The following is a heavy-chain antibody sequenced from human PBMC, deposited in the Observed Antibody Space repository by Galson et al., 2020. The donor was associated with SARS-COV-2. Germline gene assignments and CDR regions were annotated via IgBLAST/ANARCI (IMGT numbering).Heavy chain of an antibody. V-gene: IGHV4-4*07. CDR1: GASISPYY. J-gene: IGHJ4*02. CDR3: ARGVTSAGGWKNPFEY. CDR2: IYSSGNT. Sequence: PSETLSLTCTVSGASISPYYWSWIRQPAGKGLEWIGRIYSSGNTNYNPSLKSRVTMSIDTSKNQFSLFLSSVTAADTAVYYCARGVTSAGGWKNPFEYLGQGTLVTVSS. D-gene: IGHD4-17*01.